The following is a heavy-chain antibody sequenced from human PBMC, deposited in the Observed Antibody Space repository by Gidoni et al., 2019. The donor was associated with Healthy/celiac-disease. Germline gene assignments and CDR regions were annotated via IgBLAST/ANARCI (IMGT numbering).Heavy chain of an antibody. CDR3: ARQQGGTVAYYDILEDFDY. Sequence: QLQLQESGPGLVKPSETLSLPCTVSGGSISSSSYSWGWIRQPPGKGLEWIGSIYYSGSTYYNPSLKSRVTISVDTSKNQFSLKLSSVTAADTAVYYCARQQGGTVAYYDILEDFDYWGQGTLVTVSS. J-gene: IGHJ4*02. D-gene: IGHD3-9*01. V-gene: IGHV4-39*01. CDR2: IYYSGST. CDR1: GGSISSSSYS.